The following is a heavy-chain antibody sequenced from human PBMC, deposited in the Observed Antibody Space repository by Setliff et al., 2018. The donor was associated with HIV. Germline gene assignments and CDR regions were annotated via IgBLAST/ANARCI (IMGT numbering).Heavy chain of an antibody. CDR2: INTYTGNP. V-gene: IGHV7-4-1*02. Sequence: ASVNVSCKASGGTSNKYAINWVRQAPGQGLEWMGWINTYTGNPTYAQDFTGRFVFSLDTSVSTAYLQISSLKAEDIAVYYCARDGYYYDSSGHLAYYFDYWGQGTLVTVSS. D-gene: IGHD3-22*01. CDR3: ARDGYYYDSSGHLAYYFDY. CDR1: GGTSNKYA. J-gene: IGHJ4*02.